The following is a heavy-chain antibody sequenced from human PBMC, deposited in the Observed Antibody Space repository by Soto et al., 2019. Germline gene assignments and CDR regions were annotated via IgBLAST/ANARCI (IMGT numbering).Heavy chain of an antibody. Sequence: ASVKVSCEASGYTFTSYGSSWVRQAPGQGLEWMGWISAYSGVTLYAQNFQDRVSITTDTSTKVAYMEMTTLKSDDTAVYYCAREGFYAAGRYSYGYSPPRHYGLDVWGQGTTVTVS. V-gene: IGHV1-18*01. CDR2: ISAYSGVT. CDR1: GYTFTSYG. J-gene: IGHJ6*02. D-gene: IGHD3-10*01. CDR3: AREGFYAAGRYSYGYSPPRHYGLDV.